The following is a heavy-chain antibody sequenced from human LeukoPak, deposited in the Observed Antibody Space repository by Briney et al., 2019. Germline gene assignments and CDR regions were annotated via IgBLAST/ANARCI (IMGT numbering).Heavy chain of an antibody. CDR2: MSYDGSNK. D-gene: IGHD2-21*02. J-gene: IGHJ4*02. CDR1: GFTFSSYA. V-gene: IGHV3-30*04. Sequence: PGRSLRLSCAASGFTFSSYAMHWVRQAPGKGLEWVAVMSYDGSNKYYADSVKGRFTISRDNSKNTLYLQMNSLRAEDTAVYYFAKNYCGGDRYPWNWGQGTLVTVSS. CDR3: AKNYCGGDRYPWN.